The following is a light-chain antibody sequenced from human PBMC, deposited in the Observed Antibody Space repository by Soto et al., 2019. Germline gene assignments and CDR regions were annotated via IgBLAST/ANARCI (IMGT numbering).Light chain of an antibody. J-gene: IGKJ1*01. CDR2: DAS. CDR1: QSVSSY. CDR3: QQHLGRHT. Sequence: EIVLTQSPATLSLSPVXRXXLXXRASQSVSSYLAWYQQKPGQAPRLLIYDASNRATGIPARFSGSGSGTDFTLTISSLEPEDFAVYYCQQHLGRHTFGQGTKVDIK. V-gene: IGKV3-11*01.